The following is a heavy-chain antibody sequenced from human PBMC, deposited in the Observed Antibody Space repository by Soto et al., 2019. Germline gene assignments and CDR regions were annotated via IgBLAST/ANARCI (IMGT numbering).Heavy chain of an antibody. J-gene: IGHJ5*02. CDR3: AKGGDSSSWKNWFDP. CDR1: GFTFSNYA. D-gene: IGHD6-13*01. Sequence: GGSLRLSCAASGFTFSNYAMTWVRQAPGKGLEWVSGISGSGSSIYYADSVKGRFTISRDNSKNTLYLQMNSLRAEDTAVYYCAKGGDSSSWKNWFDPWGQGTLLTVSS. V-gene: IGHV3-23*01. CDR2: ISGSGSSI.